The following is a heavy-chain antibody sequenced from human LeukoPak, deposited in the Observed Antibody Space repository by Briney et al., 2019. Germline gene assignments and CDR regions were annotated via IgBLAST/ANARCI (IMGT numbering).Heavy chain of an antibody. CDR3: AKELSYGSGTRKNYYYYGMDV. D-gene: IGHD3-10*01. V-gene: IGHV3-30*18. CDR1: GFTFSTYG. Sequence: PGGSLRLSCAASGFTFSTYGMHWVRQAPGKGLEWVAVISYDGSNKYYADSVKGRFTISRDNSKNTLYLQMNSLRAEDTAVYYCAKELSYGSGTRKNYYYYGMDVWGQGTTVTVSS. CDR2: ISYDGSNK. J-gene: IGHJ6*02.